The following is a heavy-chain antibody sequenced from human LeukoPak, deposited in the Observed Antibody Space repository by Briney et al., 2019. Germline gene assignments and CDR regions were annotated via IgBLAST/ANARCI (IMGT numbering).Heavy chain of an antibody. Sequence: GGSLRLSCAASGFTFSNSAMSWVRPAPGKGEESGSTLSGSGITTYYADSVKGRFTISRDNSKNTLYLQMNSLRAEDTAVYYCAKGIYSSGWSYFDYWGRGTLVTVSS. V-gene: IGHV3-23*01. CDR2: LSGSGITT. D-gene: IGHD6-19*01. CDR1: GFTFSNSA. J-gene: IGHJ4*01. CDR3: AKGIYSSGWSYFDY.